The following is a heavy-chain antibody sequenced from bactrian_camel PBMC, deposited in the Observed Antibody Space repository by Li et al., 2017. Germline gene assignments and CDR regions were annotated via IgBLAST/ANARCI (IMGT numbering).Heavy chain of an antibody. V-gene: IGHV3S6*01. CDR2: IYSDGSTT. Sequence: QLVESGGGLVQPGGSLRLSCAASGFTFSNYYMNWVRQTPGKGLGWVSSIYSDGSTTYYSDSVIGRFAISLDNLGTTVYLQMNSLKAEDTALYYCAPVPTGPPVNDPRLCGAFARWGQGTQVTVS. D-gene: IGHD1*01. CDR1: GFTFSNYY. CDR3: APVPTGPPVNDPRLCGAFAR. J-gene: IGHJ4*01.